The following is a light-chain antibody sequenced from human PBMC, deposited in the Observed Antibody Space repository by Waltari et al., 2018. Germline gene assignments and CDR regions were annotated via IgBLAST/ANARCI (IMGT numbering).Light chain of an antibody. CDR2: KAS. V-gene: IGKV1D-16*01. Sequence: QLTHTPSSLSASLGHRLPITCRPSPAISSWLASYQQKPDTATNLLHYKASSLQCGVPLMVSDSGSGTDFTRPISSVEPEDVATYYCQNYHSVLCTSGQGTTVE. CDR1: PAISSW. J-gene: IGKJ1*01. CDR3: QNYHSVLCT.